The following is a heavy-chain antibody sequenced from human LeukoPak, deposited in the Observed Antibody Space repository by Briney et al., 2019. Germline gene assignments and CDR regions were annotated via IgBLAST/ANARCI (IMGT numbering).Heavy chain of an antibody. V-gene: IGHV1-2*02. CDR1: VYTFTGYY. Sequence: ASVKVSCKASVYTFTGYYMHWGRQAPGQGLGWMGWINPNSGGTNYAQKFQGRVTMTRDTSISTAYMELSRLRSDDTAVYYCARGVTTVVTHFDYWGQGTLVTVSS. J-gene: IGHJ4*02. CDR3: ARGVTTVVTHFDY. D-gene: IGHD4-23*01. CDR2: INPNSGGT.